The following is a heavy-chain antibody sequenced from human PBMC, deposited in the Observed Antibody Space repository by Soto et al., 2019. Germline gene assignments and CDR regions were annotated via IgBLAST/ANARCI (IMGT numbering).Heavy chain of an antibody. Sequence: PGGSLRLSCAASGFTFSNAWINWVRQAPGKGLEWVGRIKSKTDGGTTDFAAPVKGRFAISRDDSKDMVYLQMNSLKTEDTGIYYCTRDSYSTIIVVCFDYWGHRTPVTVSS. CDR3: TRDSYSTIIVVCFDY. J-gene: IGHJ4*01. CDR1: GFTFSNAW. V-gene: IGHV3-15*07. D-gene: IGHD2-2*01. CDR2: IKSKTDGGTT.